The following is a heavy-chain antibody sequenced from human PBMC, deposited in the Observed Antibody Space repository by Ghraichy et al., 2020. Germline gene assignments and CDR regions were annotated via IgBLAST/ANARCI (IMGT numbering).Heavy chain of an antibody. CDR2: INHSGST. D-gene: IGHD6-13*01. V-gene: IGHV4-34*01. CDR3: ARAAGARYSSSWYGPNVAKYFQH. Sequence: SETLSLTCAVYGGSFSGYYWSWIRQPPGKGLEWIGEINHSGSTNYNPSLKSRVTISVDTSKNQFSLKLSSVTAADTAVYYCARAAGARYSSSWYGPNVAKYFQHWGQGTLVTVSS. CDR1: GGSFSGYY. J-gene: IGHJ1*01.